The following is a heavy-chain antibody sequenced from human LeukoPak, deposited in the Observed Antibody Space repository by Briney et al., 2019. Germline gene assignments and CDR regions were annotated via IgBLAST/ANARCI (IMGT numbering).Heavy chain of an antibody. V-gene: IGHV3-74*01. CDR1: GLSFSSYW. CDR2: INSDGSST. D-gene: IGHD3-22*01. CDR3: VQRLFY. Sequence: GGSLRLSCAASGLSFSSYWMHWVRQAPGKGLVWVARINSDGSSTSYTDSVNGRFTISRDNAKNTLDLQMTSLRSEDTAVYYCVQRLFYWGQGTLVTVSS. J-gene: IGHJ4*02.